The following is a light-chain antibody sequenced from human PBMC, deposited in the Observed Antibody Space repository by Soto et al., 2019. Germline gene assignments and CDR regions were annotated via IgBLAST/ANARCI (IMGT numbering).Light chain of an antibody. Sequence: DIQMTQSPSSLSASVGDRVTITCRASQSISSYLNWYQQKPGKAPKLLIYAASSLQSGVPSRFSGSGSGTDFTLTISSLQPEDFATYYCQQSYSTLGLTFGGGTTVEIK. CDR2: AAS. V-gene: IGKV1-39*01. CDR1: QSISSY. CDR3: QQSYSTLGLT. J-gene: IGKJ4*01.